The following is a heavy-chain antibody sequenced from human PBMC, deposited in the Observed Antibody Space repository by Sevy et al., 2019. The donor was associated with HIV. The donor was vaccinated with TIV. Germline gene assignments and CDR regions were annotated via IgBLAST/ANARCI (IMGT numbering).Heavy chain of an antibody. Sequence: GGSLRLSCAASGFTFSSYGMHWVRQAPGKGLEWVAVISYDGSNKYYADSVKGRFTISRDNAKNSLYLQMNSLRAEDTAVYYCARDKFLRLGELSLLYYWGQGTLVTVSS. CDR1: GFTFSSYG. J-gene: IGHJ4*02. CDR3: ARDKFLRLGELSLLYY. V-gene: IGHV3-30*03. D-gene: IGHD3-16*02. CDR2: ISYDGSNK.